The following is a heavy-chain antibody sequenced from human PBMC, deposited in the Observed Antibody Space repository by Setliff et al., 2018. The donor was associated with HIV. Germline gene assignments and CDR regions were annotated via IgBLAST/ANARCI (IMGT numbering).Heavy chain of an antibody. CDR1: GYTFTTYG. V-gene: IGHV1-18*01. Sequence: GASVKVSCKPSGYTFTTYGLSWVRQAPGQGLEWMGWISTYSDETSYSQNLQGRLTMTTDTSTGTAYMELSSLRSEDTAVYYCASNDYVSPPTRPWGQGTLVTVSS. CDR3: ASNDYVSPPTRP. CDR2: ISTYSDET. D-gene: IGHD4-17*01. J-gene: IGHJ5*02.